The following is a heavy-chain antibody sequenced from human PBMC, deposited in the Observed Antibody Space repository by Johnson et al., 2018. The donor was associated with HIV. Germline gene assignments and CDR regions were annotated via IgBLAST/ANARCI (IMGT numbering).Heavy chain of an antibody. J-gene: IGHJ3*02. CDR1: GFTFSSYA. V-gene: IGHV3-30*04. CDR2: ISYDGSNK. D-gene: IGHD6-13*01. CDR3: ARGGVYKQFLAFDAFDI. Sequence: QVQLVESGGGVVQPGRSLRLSCAASGFTFSSYAMHWVRQAPGKGLEWVAIISYDGSNKYYADSVKGRFTISRDNSKNMLFLQMNSLRAEDTAVYYCARGGVYKQFLAFDAFDIWGQGTMVTVSS.